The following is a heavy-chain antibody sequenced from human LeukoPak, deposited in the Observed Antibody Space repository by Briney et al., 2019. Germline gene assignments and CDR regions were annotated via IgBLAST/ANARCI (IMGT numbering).Heavy chain of an antibody. V-gene: IGHV3-9*01. D-gene: IGHD1-1*01. CDR3: AKDNWNDGGFDY. Sequence: GGSLRLSCAASGFTIDDYAIHWVRHAPGKGPEWVSGISWNSGSIGYADSVKGRFTISRDNAKNSLYLQMNSLRAEDTALYYCAKDNWNDGGFDYWGQGTLVTVSS. CDR2: ISWNSGSI. CDR1: GFTIDDYA. J-gene: IGHJ4*02.